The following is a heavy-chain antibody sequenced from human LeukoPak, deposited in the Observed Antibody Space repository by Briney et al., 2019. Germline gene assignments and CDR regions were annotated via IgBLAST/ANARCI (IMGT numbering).Heavy chain of an antibody. CDR2: IYYSGST. CDR3: ARDESPGEYFQH. J-gene: IGHJ1*01. V-gene: IGHV4-61*08. CDR1: GGSISSGGYY. Sequence: SETLSLTCTVSGGSISSGGYYWSWIRQPPGKGLEWIGYIYYSGSTNYNPSLRSRVTISVDTSKNQFSLKLSSVTAADTAVYYCARDESPGEYFQHWGQGTLVTVSS.